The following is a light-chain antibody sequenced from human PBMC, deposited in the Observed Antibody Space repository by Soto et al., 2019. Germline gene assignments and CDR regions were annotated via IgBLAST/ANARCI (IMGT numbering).Light chain of an antibody. J-gene: IGKJ1*01. CDR3: QQFGNSLWT. CDR2: GIS. CDR1: QRVSASQ. V-gene: IGKV3-20*01. Sequence: ETVLTQSPGALSLSPGERATLSCRASQRVSASQLAWYQQKPGQAPRLLIYGISTRATGIPDRFSGSGSGTDFTLTISRLEPEDFAMYYCQQFGNSLWTFGQGTRVEIK.